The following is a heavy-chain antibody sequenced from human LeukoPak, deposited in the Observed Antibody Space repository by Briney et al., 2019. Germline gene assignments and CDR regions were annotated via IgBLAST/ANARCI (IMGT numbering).Heavy chain of an antibody. CDR1: GYTFTGYY. D-gene: IGHD6-13*01. V-gene: IGHV1-2*06. J-gene: IGHJ4*02. CDR3: ARLISSSWYGVFDY. Sequence: ASVKVSCKASGYTFTGYYMHWVRQAPGQGLEWMGRINPNSGGTNYAQKFQGRVTMTRDTSISTAYMELSRLRSDDTAVYYCARLISSSWYGVFDYWGQGTQVTVSS. CDR2: INPNSGGT.